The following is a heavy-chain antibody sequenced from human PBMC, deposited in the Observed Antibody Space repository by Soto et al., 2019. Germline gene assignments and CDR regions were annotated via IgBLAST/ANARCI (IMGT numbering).Heavy chain of an antibody. CDR2: IYGGRT. CDR3: LQGCLQFAY. Sequence: QLQLQESGPGQVKPSETLSLICTVSGGSISSSSYYWGWIRQPPGKGLEWIGSIYGGRTYYNPSLKSRVTISVDTSKHQFSLKPSSVTPADTAVYYGLQGCLQFAYWGQGTLVTVS. J-gene: IGHJ4*02. CDR1: GGSISSSSYY. D-gene: IGHD1-1*01. V-gene: IGHV4-39*01.